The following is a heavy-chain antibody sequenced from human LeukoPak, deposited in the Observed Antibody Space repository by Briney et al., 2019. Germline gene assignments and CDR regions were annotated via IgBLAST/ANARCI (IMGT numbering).Heavy chain of an antibody. CDR3: ARHEEEDGYNAKTFDF. V-gene: IGHV4-39*01. CDR2: MHYRGTT. CDR1: GVSISSSNNF. D-gene: IGHD5-24*01. Sequence: SETLSLTCTVSGVSISSSNNFWGWIRQPPGKGLEWIGSMHYRGTTYYIPSLKSRVTISVDTAKNQFSLKLSSVTAADTAVYYCARHEEEDGYNAKTFDFWGQGTLVTVSS. J-gene: IGHJ4*02.